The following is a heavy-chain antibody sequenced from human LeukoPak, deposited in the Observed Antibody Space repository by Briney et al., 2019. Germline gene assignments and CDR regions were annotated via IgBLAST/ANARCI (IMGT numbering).Heavy chain of an antibody. CDR1: GFTFSSYW. CDR2: IKTDGSST. CDR3: ARSRVWGSSLGDY. Sequence: GGSLRLSCAASGFTFSSYWMHWVRQAPGKGLVWVSRIKTDGSSTMYADSVKGRFTISRDNAKNTLYLQMNSLRAEDTAVYYCARSRVWGSSLGDYWGQGTLVTVSS. V-gene: IGHV3-74*03. D-gene: IGHD3-16*01. J-gene: IGHJ4*02.